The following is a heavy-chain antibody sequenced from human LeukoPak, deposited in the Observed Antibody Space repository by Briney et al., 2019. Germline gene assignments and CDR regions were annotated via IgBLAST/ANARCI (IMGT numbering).Heavy chain of an antibody. CDR2: ISYDGSNK. Sequence: PGGSLRLSCAASGFTFSSYGMHWVRQAPGKGLEWVAVISYDGSNKYYADSVKGRFTISRDNSKNTLYLQMNSLRAEDTAVYYCARVIPYYDSSGYYPWGQGTLVTVSS. V-gene: IGHV3-30*03. D-gene: IGHD3-22*01. CDR3: ARVIPYYDSSGYYP. J-gene: IGHJ4*02. CDR1: GFTFSSYG.